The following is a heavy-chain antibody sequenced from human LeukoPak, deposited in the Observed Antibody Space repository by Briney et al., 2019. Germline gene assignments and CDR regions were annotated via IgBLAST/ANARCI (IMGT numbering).Heavy chain of an antibody. Sequence: GGSLRLSCAASGFTFSSYAMSWVRQAPGKGLEWVSAISGSGGSTYYADSVKGRFTISRDNSKNTLYLQMNSLRAEDTAVYYCARDRYQADANWNYFDYWGQGTLVTVSS. CDR1: GFTFSSYA. D-gene: IGHD1-20*01. J-gene: IGHJ4*02. V-gene: IGHV3-23*01. CDR2: ISGSGGST. CDR3: ARDRYQADANWNYFDY.